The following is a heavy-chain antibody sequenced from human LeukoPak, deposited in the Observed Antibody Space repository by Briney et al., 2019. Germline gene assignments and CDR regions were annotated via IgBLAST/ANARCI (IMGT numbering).Heavy chain of an antibody. J-gene: IGHJ4*02. Sequence: GGSLRLSCAASGFTFSDYYMSWIRQAPGKGLEWVSYISSSGSTIYYADSVKGRFTISRDNAKNSLYLQMNSLRAEDTAVYYCARDELGSSTSCPPDYWGQGTLVTVSS. V-gene: IGHV3-11*01. CDR2: ISSSGSTI. CDR3: ARDELGSSTSCPPDY. D-gene: IGHD2-2*01. CDR1: GFTFSDYY.